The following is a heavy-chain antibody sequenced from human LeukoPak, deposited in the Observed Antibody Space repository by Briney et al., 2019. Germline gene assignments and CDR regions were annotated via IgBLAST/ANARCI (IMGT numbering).Heavy chain of an antibody. CDR1: GDSISSGGYY. CDR3: ARVYTYSGALDY. D-gene: IGHD3-16*01. Sequence: SETLSLTCTVSGDSISSGGYYWSWIRQHPGKGLEWIGYIYYSGSTYYNPSLKSRVTISVDRSKNQFSLKLSSVTAADTAVYYCARVYTYSGALDYWGQGTLVTVSS. J-gene: IGHJ4*02. CDR2: IYYSGST. V-gene: IGHV4-31*03.